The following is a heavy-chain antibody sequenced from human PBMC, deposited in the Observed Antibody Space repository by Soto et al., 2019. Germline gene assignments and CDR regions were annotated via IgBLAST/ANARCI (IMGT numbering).Heavy chain of an antibody. J-gene: IGHJ4*02. Sequence: SETLSLTCTVSGGSISSGGYYWSWIRQHPGKGLEWIGYIYCSGSTYYNPSLKSRVTISVDTSKNQFSLKLSSVTAADTAVYYCARKSGYSYGYNYFDYWGQGTLVTVSS. D-gene: IGHD5-18*01. V-gene: IGHV4-31*03. CDR2: IYCSGST. CDR3: ARKSGYSYGYNYFDY. CDR1: GGSISSGGYY.